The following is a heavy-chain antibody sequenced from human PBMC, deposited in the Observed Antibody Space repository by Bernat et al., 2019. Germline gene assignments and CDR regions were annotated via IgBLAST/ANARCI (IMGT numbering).Heavy chain of an antibody. V-gene: IGHV4-34*01. D-gene: IGHD2-2*01. CDR3: ARGTRRGSAFDI. CDR2: INHSGST. Sequence: QVQLQQWGAGLLKPSETLSLTCAVYGGSFSGYYWSWIRQPPGKGLEWIGEINHSGSTNYNPSLKSRATISVDTSKNQFSLKLSSVTAADTAVYYCARGTRRGSAFDIWGQGTMVTVSS. CDR1: GGSFSGYY. J-gene: IGHJ3*02.